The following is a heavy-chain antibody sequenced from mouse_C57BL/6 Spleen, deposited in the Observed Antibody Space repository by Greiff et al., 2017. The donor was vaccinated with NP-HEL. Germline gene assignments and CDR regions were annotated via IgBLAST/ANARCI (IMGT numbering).Heavy chain of an antibody. CDR3: ADYYYGSGPRFAY. V-gene: IGHV1-82*01. J-gene: IGHJ3*01. CDR2: IYPGDGDT. Sequence: QVQLQQSGPELVKPGASVKISCKASGYAFSSSWMNWVKQRPGKGLEWIGRIYPGDGDTNYNGKFKGKATLTADKSSSTAYMQLSSLTSEDSAVYFCADYYYGSGPRFAYWGQGTLVTVSA. CDR1: GYAFSSSW. D-gene: IGHD1-1*01.